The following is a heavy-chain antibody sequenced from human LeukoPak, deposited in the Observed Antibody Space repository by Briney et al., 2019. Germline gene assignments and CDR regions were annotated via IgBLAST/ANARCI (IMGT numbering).Heavy chain of an antibody. CDR1: GFTFSDYY. J-gene: IGHJ4*02. V-gene: IGHV3-7*01. D-gene: IGHD3-16*01. Sequence: GGSLRLSCAASGFTFSDYYMIWVRQAPGKGLEWVANIKQDGGEKYYVDSVKGRFTISRDNAKNSLYLQMNSLRAEDTAVYYCGRESIMINFWGQGPRVTVPS. CDR3: GRESIMINF. CDR2: IKQDGGEK.